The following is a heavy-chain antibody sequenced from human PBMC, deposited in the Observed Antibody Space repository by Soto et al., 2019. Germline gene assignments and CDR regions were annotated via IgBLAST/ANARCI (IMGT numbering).Heavy chain of an antibody. CDR3: SAAGADYDPHAFGH. J-gene: IGHJ4*02. Sequence: QVQLVESGGGVVQPGRSLRLSCAASGFTFSNYGMHWVRQAPGKGLEWVAVIAYDGSNKYYADSVQGRFTLSRDNPKNALDPQMKRPRAEGNGLYYFSAAGADYDPHAFGHWGQGTLVTVSS. CDR2: IAYDGSNK. V-gene: IGHV3-30*03. CDR1: GFTFSNYG. D-gene: IGHD3-22*01.